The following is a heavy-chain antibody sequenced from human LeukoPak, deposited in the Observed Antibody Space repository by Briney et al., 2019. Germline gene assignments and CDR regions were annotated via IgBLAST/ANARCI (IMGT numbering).Heavy chain of an antibody. J-gene: IGHJ4*02. CDR3: ARLYSTSSREYRLDY. D-gene: IGHD6-6*01. CDR1: GGSISSYY. CDR2: IYTSGST. Sequence: SETLSLTCTVSGGSISSYYWSWIRQPPGKGLEWIRYIYTSGSTNYNPSLKSRVTISVDTSKNQFSLRLTSVTAADTAVYFCARLYSTSSREYRLDYWGQGTLVTVSS. V-gene: IGHV4-4*09.